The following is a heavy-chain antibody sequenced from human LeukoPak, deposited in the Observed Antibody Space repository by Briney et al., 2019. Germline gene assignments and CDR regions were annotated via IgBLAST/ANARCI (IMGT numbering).Heavy chain of an antibody. J-gene: IGHJ4*02. D-gene: IGHD3-9*01. CDR2: ISSSSSYI. Sequence: KPGGSLRLSCAASGFTFSSYSVNWVRQAPGKGLEWVSSISSSSSYIYYADSVKGRFTISRDNAKNSLYLQMNSLRAEDTAVYYCARDSRYYDILTGPDYWGQGTLVTVSS. CDR1: GFTFSSYS. V-gene: IGHV3-21*01. CDR3: ARDSRYYDILTGPDY.